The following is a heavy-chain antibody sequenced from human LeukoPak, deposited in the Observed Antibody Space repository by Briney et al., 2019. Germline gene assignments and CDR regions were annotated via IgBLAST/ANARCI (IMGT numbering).Heavy chain of an antibody. D-gene: IGHD5-12*01. CDR3: AKDRRSDSGYPDH. CDR1: GFTFKTPG. Sequence: GRSLRLSCAASGFTFKTPGMHWVRQAPGKGLEWVSIISYDGLNIYYTDSARGRFTVSRDNSQNTLFLQMNSLRPEDTALYYCAKDRRSDSGYPDHWGQGTLVIVSS. J-gene: IGHJ4*02. CDR2: ISYDGLNI. V-gene: IGHV3-30*18.